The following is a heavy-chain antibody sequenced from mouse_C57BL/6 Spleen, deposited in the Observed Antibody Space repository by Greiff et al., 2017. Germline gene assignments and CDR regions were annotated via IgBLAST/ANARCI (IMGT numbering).Heavy chain of an antibody. V-gene: IGHV1-5*01. Sequence: VQLQQSGTVLARPGASVKMSCKTSGYTFTSYWMHWVKQRPGQGLEWIGAIYPGNSDTSYNQKFKGKAKLTAVTSASTAYMELSSLTNEDSAVYYCTRTIYYGNYDESDRFDYWGQGTTLTVSS. CDR2: IYPGNSDT. J-gene: IGHJ2*01. D-gene: IGHD2-1*01. CDR3: TRTIYYGNYDESDRFDY. CDR1: GYTFTSYW.